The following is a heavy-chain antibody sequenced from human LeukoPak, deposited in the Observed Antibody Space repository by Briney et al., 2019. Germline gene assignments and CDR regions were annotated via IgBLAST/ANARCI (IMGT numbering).Heavy chain of an antibody. V-gene: IGHV1-2*02. CDR1: VYTFTDYY. CDR2: INPKSGDT. Sequence: ASVKVSCKASVYTFTDYYIHWVRQAPGQGLEWMGWINPKSGDTKYAQKFQVRVTMTRDSSISTAYLELSSLRSDDTAVYYCARDRLGGYSYGSPFQHWGQGTLVTVSS. CDR3: ARDRLGGYSYGSPFQH. D-gene: IGHD5-12*01. J-gene: IGHJ1*01.